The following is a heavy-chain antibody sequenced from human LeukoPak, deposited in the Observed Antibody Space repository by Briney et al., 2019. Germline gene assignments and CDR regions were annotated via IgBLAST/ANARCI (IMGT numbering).Heavy chain of an antibody. J-gene: IGHJ4*02. D-gene: IGHD1-26*01. CDR2: INEDGSDK. Sequence: GGSLRLSCAASGFTFSSSWMTWVREAPGKGLEWVAHINEDGSDKYYVDSVTGRFSISRDNTKNSLYLQMSSLRAEDTAVYYCATWSNAWEFDYWGQGTLVSVSS. CDR3: ATWSNAWEFDY. CDR1: GFTFSSSW. V-gene: IGHV3-7*05.